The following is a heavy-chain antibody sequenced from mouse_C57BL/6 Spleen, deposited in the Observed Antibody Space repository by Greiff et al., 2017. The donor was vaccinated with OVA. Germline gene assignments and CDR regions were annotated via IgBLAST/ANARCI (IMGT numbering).Heavy chain of an antibody. CDR3: ARSVTTVVATYPYDAMDY. D-gene: IGHD1-1*01. V-gene: IGHV1-39*01. CDR1: GYSFTDYN. J-gene: IGHJ4*01. CDR2: INPNYGTT. Sequence: VQLQQSGPELVKPGASVKISCKASGYSFTDYNMNWVKQSNGKSLEWIGVINPNYGTTSYNQKFKGKATLTVDQSSSTAYMQLNSLTSEDSAVYYCARSVTTVVATYPYDAMDYWGQGTSVTVSS.